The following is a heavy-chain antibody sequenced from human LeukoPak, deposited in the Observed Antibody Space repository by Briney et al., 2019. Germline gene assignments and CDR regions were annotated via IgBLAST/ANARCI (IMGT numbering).Heavy chain of an antibody. J-gene: IGHJ4*02. CDR2: ISYDGSNK. V-gene: IGHV3-30*18. Sequence: PGGSLRLSCAASGFTFSSYGMHWVRQAPGKGLEWVAVISYDGSNKYYAGSVKGRFTISRDNSKNTLYLQMNSLRAEDTAVYYCAKDRVSMYYFDYWGQGTLVTVSS. CDR3: AKDRVSMYYFDY. D-gene: IGHD3-10*02. CDR1: GFTFSSYG.